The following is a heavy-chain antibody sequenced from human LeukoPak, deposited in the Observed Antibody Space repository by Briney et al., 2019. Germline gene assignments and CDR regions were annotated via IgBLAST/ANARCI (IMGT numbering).Heavy chain of an antibody. CDR2: ISGSGGST. CDR3: AKGTDFWSGYCDY. CDR1: GFTFSNAW. Sequence: GGSLRLSCAASGFTFSNAWMSWVRQAPGKGLEWVSAISGSGGSTYFADSVKGRFSISRDNANNTLYLQMNSLRAEDTAVYYCAKGTDFWSGYCDYWGQGTLVTVSS. D-gene: IGHD3-3*01. J-gene: IGHJ4*02. V-gene: IGHV3-23*01.